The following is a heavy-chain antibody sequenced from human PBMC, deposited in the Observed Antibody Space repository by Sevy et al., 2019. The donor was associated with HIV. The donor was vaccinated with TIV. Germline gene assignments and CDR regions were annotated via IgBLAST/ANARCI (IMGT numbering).Heavy chain of an antibody. Sequence: ASVKVSCKASGYTFTNYDINWVRQATGQGLEWMGWMNPNSGNRGYAQRFQGRVTMIRNTSMSTAYMELSSLTSDDTAVYYCARDLAGSKQGGWFDPWGQGTLVTVSS. D-gene: IGHD3-16*01. V-gene: IGHV1-8*01. CDR1: GYTFTNYD. CDR2: MNPNSGNR. CDR3: ARDLAGSKQGGWFDP. J-gene: IGHJ5*02.